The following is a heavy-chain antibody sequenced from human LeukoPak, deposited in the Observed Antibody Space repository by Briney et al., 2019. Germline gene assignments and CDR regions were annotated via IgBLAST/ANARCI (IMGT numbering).Heavy chain of an antibody. V-gene: IGHV4-39*01. CDR3: ATQGYSSGWTRFDP. CDR1: GGSISSNTYY. Sequence: SETLSLTCTVSGGSISSNTYYWGWIRQPPGKGLEWIGSIYYSGSTYYNPSLKSRVTISVDTSKNQFSLKLSSVTAADTAVYYCATQGYSSGWTRFDPWGQGTLVTVST. D-gene: IGHD6-19*01. J-gene: IGHJ5*02. CDR2: IYYSGST.